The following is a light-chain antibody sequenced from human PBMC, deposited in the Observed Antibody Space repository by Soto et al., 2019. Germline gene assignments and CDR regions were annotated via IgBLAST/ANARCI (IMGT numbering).Light chain of an antibody. V-gene: IGLV2-14*01. J-gene: IGLJ2*01. CDR1: SSDVGGYNY. CDR2: DVS. CDR3: SSYTSSSTVV. Sequence: QSALTQPASVSGSPGQSITISCTGTSSDVGGYNYVSWYQQHPGKAPKLMIYDVSNRPSGVSNRFSGSKSGDTASLTISGLQAEDEADYHCSSYTSSSTVVFGGGTKLPVL.